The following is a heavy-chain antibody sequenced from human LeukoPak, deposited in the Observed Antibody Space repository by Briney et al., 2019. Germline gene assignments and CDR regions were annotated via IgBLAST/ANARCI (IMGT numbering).Heavy chain of an antibody. D-gene: IGHD3-10*01. J-gene: IGHJ4*02. CDR1: GFTFSSYG. Sequence: GGSLRLSCAASGFTFSSYGMHWVRQAPGKGLEWVAVISYDGSNKYYADSVKGRFTISRDNSKNTLYLQMNSLRAEDTAVYYCARDRAMVRGVIAYWGQGTLVTVSS. CDR2: ISYDGSNK. CDR3: ARDRAMVRGVIAY. V-gene: IGHV3-30*03.